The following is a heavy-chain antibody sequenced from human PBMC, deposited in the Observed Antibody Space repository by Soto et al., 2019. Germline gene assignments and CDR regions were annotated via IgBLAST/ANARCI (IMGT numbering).Heavy chain of an antibody. V-gene: IGHV4-59*08. CDR3: ARHPSDFWFDP. CDR1: GGSISSYY. Sequence: SETLSLTCTVSGGSISSYYWSWIRQPPGKGLEWIGYIYYSGSTNYNPSLKSRVNISVDTSKNQFSLKLSSVTAADTAVYYCARHPSDFWFDPWGQGTLVTVSS. D-gene: IGHD2-21*02. J-gene: IGHJ5*02. CDR2: IYYSGST.